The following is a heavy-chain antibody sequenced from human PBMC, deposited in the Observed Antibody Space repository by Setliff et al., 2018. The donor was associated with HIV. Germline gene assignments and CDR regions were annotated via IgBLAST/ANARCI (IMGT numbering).Heavy chain of an antibody. D-gene: IGHD2-21*02. CDR3: ARQGNIVVVTSFDY. V-gene: IGHV4-39*07. CDR1: GGSISTSNYY. Sequence: PSETLSLTCTVSGGSISTSNYYWGWVRQPPGKGLEWVGNVDYTGSTYYNPSLKSRVTISVGTSKNQFSLRLNSVTAADTAVYYCARQGNIVVVTSFDYWGQGTLVTVSS. CDR2: VDYTGST. J-gene: IGHJ4*02.